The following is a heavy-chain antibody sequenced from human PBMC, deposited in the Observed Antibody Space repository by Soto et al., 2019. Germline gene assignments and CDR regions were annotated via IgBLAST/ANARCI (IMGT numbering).Heavy chain of an antibody. J-gene: IGHJ6*02. V-gene: IGHV1-8*01. CDR3: ARHETGAGDCSITNCQFYYYTLDV. Sequence: ASVKVSCKASGYTFTSYDINWARQATGQGLEWMGWMNPNSGNTGYAQKFQGRVTMTRNTSISTAYMELSSLRPEDTAIYYCARHETGAGDCSITNCQFYYYTLDVWGQGTTVTVSS. CDR2: MNPNSGNT. D-gene: IGHD2-2*01. CDR1: GYTFTSYD.